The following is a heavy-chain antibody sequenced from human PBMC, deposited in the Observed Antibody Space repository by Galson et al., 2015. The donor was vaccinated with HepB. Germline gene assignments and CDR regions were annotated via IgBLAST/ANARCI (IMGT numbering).Heavy chain of an antibody. D-gene: IGHD4-23*01. V-gene: IGHV1-18*01. CDR3: ARDIKRMTTVVTPPVPPLGY. CDR1: GYTFTSYV. Sequence: ASGYTFTSYVISWVRQAPGQGLEWMGWISAYNGNTNYAQKLQGRVTMTTDTSTSTAYMELRSLRSDDTAVYYCARDIKRMTTVVTPPVPPLGYWGQGTLVTVSS. J-gene: IGHJ4*02. CDR2: ISAYNGNT.